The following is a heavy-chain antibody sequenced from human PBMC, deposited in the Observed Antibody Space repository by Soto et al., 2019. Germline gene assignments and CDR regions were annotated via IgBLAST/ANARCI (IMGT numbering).Heavy chain of an antibody. J-gene: IGHJ5*02. V-gene: IGHV3-48*01. CDR3: AREGSSWYTPNWFDP. Sequence: EVQLVESGGGLVQPGGSLRLSCAASGFTFSSYSMNWVRQAPGRGLEWHSYISSSSSTIDYADSVKGRFTISRDNAKNSLYLQMNSLRAEDTAVYYCAREGSSWYTPNWFDPWGQGTLVTVSS. CDR2: ISSSSSTI. CDR1: GFTFSSYS. D-gene: IGHD6-13*01.